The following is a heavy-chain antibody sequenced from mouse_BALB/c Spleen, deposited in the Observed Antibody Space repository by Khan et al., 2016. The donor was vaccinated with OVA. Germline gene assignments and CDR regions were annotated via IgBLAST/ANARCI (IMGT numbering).Heavy chain of an antibody. Sequence: QVQLQQSGAELVKPGASVKLSCKASGYTFTSYYMYWVKQRPGQGLEWIGGINPSNGGTNFNEKFKSKATLTVDKSSSTAYMQLSSLTSEDSAVYSCTRGRAWSTMISWFSYWGQGTLVTVSA. CDR2: INPSNGGT. V-gene: IGHV1S81*02. CDR1: GYTFTSYY. CDR3: TRGRAWSTMISWFSY. J-gene: IGHJ3*01. D-gene: IGHD2-4*01.